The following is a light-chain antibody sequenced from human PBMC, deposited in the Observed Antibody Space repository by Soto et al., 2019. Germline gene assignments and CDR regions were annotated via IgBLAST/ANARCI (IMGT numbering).Light chain of an antibody. CDR1: SSDVGGYNY. Sequence: QSALTQPASVSGSPGQSITISCTGTSSDVGGYNYVSWYQQRPGKAPKFMIYEVTNRPSGVSNRFSGSKSGNTASLTISGLQAEDEADYYCASYTTSSTLAFGGGTKLTVL. V-gene: IGLV2-14*01. J-gene: IGLJ3*02. CDR2: EVT. CDR3: ASYTTSSTLA.